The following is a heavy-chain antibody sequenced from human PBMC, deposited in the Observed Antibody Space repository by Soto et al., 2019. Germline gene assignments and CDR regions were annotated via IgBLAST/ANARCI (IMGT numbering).Heavy chain of an antibody. V-gene: IGHV1-69*08. CDR3: GRIPRYSFPTSDPLDN. D-gene: IGHD5-18*01. CDR2: IIPILGSI. Sequence: QVQLVQSGAEVRKPGSSVMISCKASGGTFNTYTFSWVRQAPGQGLEWMGSIIPILGSINYAPNFQGRLSMTADQSTTTAYMELSSLTSHDTAIYYCGRIPRYSFPTSDPLDNWGQGTLVTVSS. J-gene: IGHJ4*02. CDR1: GGTFNTYT.